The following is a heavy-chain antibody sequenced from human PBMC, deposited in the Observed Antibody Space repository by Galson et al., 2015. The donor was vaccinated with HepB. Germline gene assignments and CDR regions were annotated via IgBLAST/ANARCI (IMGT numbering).Heavy chain of an antibody. V-gene: IGHV3-30*18. CDR2: ISYDGYYK. J-gene: IGHJ4*02. D-gene: IGHD2-2*02. Sequence: SLRLSCAASGFTFSSYGMHWVRQAPGKGLEWVAVISYDGYYKYYADSVKGRFTISRDNSKNTLYLQMNSLRAEDTAVYYCAKAPNEGGYCSGTSCYNGGYFDYWGQGTLVTVSS. CDR3: AKAPNEGGYCSGTSCYNGGYFDY. CDR1: GFTFSSYG.